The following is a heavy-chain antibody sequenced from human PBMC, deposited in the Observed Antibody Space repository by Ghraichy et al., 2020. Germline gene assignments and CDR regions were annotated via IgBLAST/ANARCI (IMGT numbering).Heavy chain of an antibody. D-gene: IGHD3-16*01. CDR3: AKDMGRLGELADS. CDR2: IGRDGDTA. Sequence: LSLTCEASGFNFKEFAMHWVRQAPGKGLEWVSLIGRDGDTAHYADSVKGRFTISRDNSKNFLYLHMNSLRPEDTALYYCAKDMGRLGELADSWGQGTPVTVSS. V-gene: IGHV3-43D*03. CDR1: GFNFKEFA. J-gene: IGHJ5*02.